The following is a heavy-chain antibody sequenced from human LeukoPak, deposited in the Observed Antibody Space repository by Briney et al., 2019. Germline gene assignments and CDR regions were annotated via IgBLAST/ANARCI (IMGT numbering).Heavy chain of an antibody. Sequence: SETLSLTCAVSGYSISSSYYYWGWIRQPPGKGLEWIGTLSHSGSTNFNPSLKSRVTISVDTSKNQFSLNLTSVTAADTAVYYCARRWTYFDYWGQGTLATVTS. CDR2: LSHSGST. CDR1: GYSISSSYYY. CDR3: ARRWTYFDY. D-gene: IGHD1-1*01. J-gene: IGHJ4*02. V-gene: IGHV4-38-2*01.